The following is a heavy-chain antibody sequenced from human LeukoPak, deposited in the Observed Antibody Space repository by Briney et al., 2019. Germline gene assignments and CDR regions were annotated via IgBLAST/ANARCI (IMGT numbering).Heavy chain of an antibody. V-gene: IGHV3-30*04. CDR1: GFTFSTSA. CDR2: ISSDGSNK. D-gene: IGHD7-27*01. J-gene: IGHJ4*02. CDR3: AGDPNWGSGEGGYFDY. Sequence: PGGSLRLSCAASGFTFSTSAMLWVRQAPGKGLEWVALISSDGSNKYYADSVKGRFTISRDNSKNTLYLQMDSLRTEDTAVYYCAGDPNWGSGEGGYFDYWGQGTLVTVSS.